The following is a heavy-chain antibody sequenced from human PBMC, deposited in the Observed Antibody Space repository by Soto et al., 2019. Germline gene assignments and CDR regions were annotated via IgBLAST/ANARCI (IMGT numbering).Heavy chain of an antibody. Sequence: GASVKVSCKASGGTFSSYAISWVRQAPGQGLEWMGGIIPIFGTANYAQKFQGRVTITADESTSTAYMELSSLRSEDTAVYYCARGGPDIVVVPAAIDVSYYYGMDVWGQGXTVTVYS. CDR1: GGTFSSYA. CDR3: ARGGPDIVVVPAAIDVSYYYGMDV. V-gene: IGHV1-69*13. J-gene: IGHJ6*02. CDR2: IIPIFGTA. D-gene: IGHD2-2*02.